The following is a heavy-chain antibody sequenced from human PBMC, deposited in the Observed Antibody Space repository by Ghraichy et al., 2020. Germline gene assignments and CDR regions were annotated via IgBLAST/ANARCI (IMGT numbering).Heavy chain of an antibody. CDR3: ARDYGDYDYGMDV. CDR1: GGSISSGGYY. CDR2: IYYSGST. D-gene: IGHD4-17*01. V-gene: IGHV4-31*03. Sequence: SETLSLTCTVSGGSISSGGYYWSWIRQHPGKGLEWIGYIYYSGSTYYNPSLKSRVTISVDTSKNQFSLKLSSVTAADTAVYYCARDYGDYDYGMDVWGQGTTVTVSS. J-gene: IGHJ6*02.